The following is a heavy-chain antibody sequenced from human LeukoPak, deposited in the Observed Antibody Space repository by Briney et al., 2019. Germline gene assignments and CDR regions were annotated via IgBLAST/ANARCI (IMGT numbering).Heavy chain of an antibody. Sequence: SVKVSCKTSGGTFSSYAISWVRQAPGQGLEWMGGIIPIFGTANYAQKFQGRVTITADKSTSTAYMELSSLRSEDTAVYYCARTPAQSFDWLSTSYYFDYWGQGTLVTVSS. D-gene: IGHD3-9*01. CDR1: GGTFSSYA. CDR3: ARTPAQSFDWLSTSYYFDY. CDR2: IIPIFGTA. J-gene: IGHJ4*02. V-gene: IGHV1-69*06.